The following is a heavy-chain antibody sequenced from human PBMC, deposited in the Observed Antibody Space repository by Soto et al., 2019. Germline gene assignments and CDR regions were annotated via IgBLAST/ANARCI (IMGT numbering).Heavy chain of an antibody. CDR1: GGSISSGGYY. Sequence: QVQLQESGPGLVKPSQTLSLTGTVSGGSISSGGYYWSWIRQHPGKGLEWIGYIYYSGSTYYNPSLKSRVTISVDTSKNQFSLKLSSVTAADTAVYYCARLRTTVTPYYFDYWGQGTLVTVSS. J-gene: IGHJ4*02. CDR2: IYYSGST. V-gene: IGHV4-31*03. CDR3: ARLRTTVTPYYFDY. D-gene: IGHD4-17*01.